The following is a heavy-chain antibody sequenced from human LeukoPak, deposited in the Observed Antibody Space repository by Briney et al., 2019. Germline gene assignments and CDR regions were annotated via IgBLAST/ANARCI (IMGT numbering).Heavy chain of an antibody. CDR3: ARDCGGDCYPRNRAVDAFDI. Sequence: ASVKVSCKASGYTFTSYGISWVRQAPGQGLEWMGWISAYNGNTNYAQKLPGRVTMTTDTSTSTAYMELRSLRSDDTAVYYCARDCGGDCYPRNRAVDAFDIWGQGTMVTVSS. J-gene: IGHJ3*02. D-gene: IGHD2-21*02. CDR1: GYTFTSYG. V-gene: IGHV1-18*01. CDR2: ISAYNGNT.